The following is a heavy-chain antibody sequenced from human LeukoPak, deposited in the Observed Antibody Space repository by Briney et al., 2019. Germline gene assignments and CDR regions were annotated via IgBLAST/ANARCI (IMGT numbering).Heavy chain of an antibody. CDR1: GYTFITYD. Sequence: ASVTVSCKASGYTFITYDIIWVRQAAGQGLEWVGGLNPQSGHTGYTENFQGRVIMTMDSSTATVYMELRSLRFEDTAVYYCARGPWFRSLVGYCADGVCYPGYWGQGTLVTVSS. V-gene: IGHV1-8*01. D-gene: IGHD2-8*01. CDR3: ARGPWFRSLVGYCADGVCYPGY. J-gene: IGHJ4*02. CDR2: LNPQSGHT.